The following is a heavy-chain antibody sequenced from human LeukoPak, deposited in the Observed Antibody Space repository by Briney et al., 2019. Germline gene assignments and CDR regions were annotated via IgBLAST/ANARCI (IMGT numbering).Heavy chain of an antibody. Sequence: ASVTVSCMASGYTFTSYYMHWVRQAPGQGLEWMGVINPSGGSTRYARKFQGGFTMTEDTSRSRVYRERSSLRSEATAVYYWAEEITMVRGVMRYGDYWGQGTLVTVSS. V-gene: IGHV1-46*01. CDR2: INPSGGST. J-gene: IGHJ4*02. D-gene: IGHD3-10*01. CDR3: AEEITMVRGVMRYGDY. CDR1: GYTFTSYY.